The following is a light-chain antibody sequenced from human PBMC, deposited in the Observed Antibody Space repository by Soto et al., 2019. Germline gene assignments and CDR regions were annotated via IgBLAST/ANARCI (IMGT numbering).Light chain of an antibody. Sequence: QSVLTQSASVSASPGQSITIPCAGTSSDVGSYNLVSWFQQQPGKVPKLLIYEGTKRPSGLSDRFSGSKSGTTASLTISGGQEEDSSHYYCYSYAGENLYVFGTGTKVTVL. V-gene: IGLV2-23*01. CDR2: EGT. CDR1: SSDVGSYNL. CDR3: YSYAGENLYV. J-gene: IGLJ1*01.